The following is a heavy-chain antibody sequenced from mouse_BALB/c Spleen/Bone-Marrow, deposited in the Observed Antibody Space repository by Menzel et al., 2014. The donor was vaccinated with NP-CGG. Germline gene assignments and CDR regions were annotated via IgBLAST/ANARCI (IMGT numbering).Heavy chain of an antibody. V-gene: IGHV1S29*02. Sequence: EVKLVESGPELVKPGASVKISCKASGYTFTDHNMHWVKQSHGKSLEWIGYIYPYNGGTAYNQKFKSKATLTVDNSSSTAFMELRSLTSEDSAVYCCSSPYGNYGAWFAYWGQGTLVTVSA. D-gene: IGHD2-1*01. CDR1: GYTFTDHN. CDR3: SSPYGNYGAWFAY. J-gene: IGHJ3*01. CDR2: IYPYNGGT.